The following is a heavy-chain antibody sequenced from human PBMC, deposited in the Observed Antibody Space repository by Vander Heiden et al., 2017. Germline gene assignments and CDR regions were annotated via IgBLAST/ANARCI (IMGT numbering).Heavy chain of an antibody. CDR1: GGSLSSSSYY. CDR2: IYYSGST. V-gene: IGHV4-39*01. Sequence: QLQLQESGPGLVKPSETLSLTCTVSGGSLSSSSYYWGWIRQPPGKGLEWIGSIYYSGSTYYNPSLKSRVTISVDTSKNQFSLKLRSVTAAETAVYYSAKHSSWYRDNWFDPWGHGTMVTVYS. J-gene: IGHJ5*02. D-gene: IGHD6-13*01. CDR3: AKHSSWYRDNWFDP.